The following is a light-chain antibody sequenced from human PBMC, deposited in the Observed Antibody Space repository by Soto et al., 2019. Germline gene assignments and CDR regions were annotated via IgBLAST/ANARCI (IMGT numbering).Light chain of an antibody. Sequence: IVMAKYPANLSVSPGASATRSCRSSQSVSTNLSWYQHKPGHVPRVLIYGASTSATEIPARFSGSGSGTEFTLTIESLQSEDFAVYYCQKSANWPRRSGQGTKMDI. CDR2: GAS. V-gene: IGKV3-15*01. CDR1: QSVSTN. J-gene: IGKJ1*01. CDR3: QKSANWPRR.